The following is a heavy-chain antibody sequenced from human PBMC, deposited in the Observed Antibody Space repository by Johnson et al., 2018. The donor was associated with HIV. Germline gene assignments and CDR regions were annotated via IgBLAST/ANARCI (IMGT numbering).Heavy chain of an antibody. V-gene: IGHV3-30*03. CDR3: AREGDDPGAFDI. J-gene: IGHJ3*02. CDR2: ISSDGNRK. CDR1: GFTFSSYG. D-gene: IGHD3-16*01. Sequence: VQLLESGGGVVQPGRSLRLSCAASGFTFSSYGMHWVRQAPGKGLEWVALISSDGNRKYYADSLKGRFTISRDNSKNMLYLQMNSLRAEDTAVYYCAREGDDPGAFDIWGQGTMVTVSS.